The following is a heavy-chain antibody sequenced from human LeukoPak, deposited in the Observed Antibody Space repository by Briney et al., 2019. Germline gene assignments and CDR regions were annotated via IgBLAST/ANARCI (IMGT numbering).Heavy chain of an antibody. CDR1: GFTFSSYS. J-gene: IGHJ6*02. D-gene: IGHD3-10*02. Sequence: KSGGSLRLSCAASGFTFSSYSMIWVRQAPGKGLEWVSSISSSRSYINYADSMKGRFTISRDNAKNSMYLQMSSLRAEDTAVYYCARDPSPLRYVGYLGMDVWGQGTTVTVSS. CDR2: ISSSRSYI. V-gene: IGHV3-21*01. CDR3: ARDPSPLRYVGYLGMDV.